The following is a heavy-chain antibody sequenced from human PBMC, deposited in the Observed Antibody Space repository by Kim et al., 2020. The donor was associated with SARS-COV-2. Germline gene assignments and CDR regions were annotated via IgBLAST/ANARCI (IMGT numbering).Heavy chain of an antibody. V-gene: IGHV3-21*01. CDR3: ARLRPRDDY. J-gene: IGHJ4*02. Sequence: SYIYYADSVKGRFTISGDNAKNSLYLQMNSLRAEDTAVYYCARLRPRDDYWGQGTLVTVSS. CDR2: SYI.